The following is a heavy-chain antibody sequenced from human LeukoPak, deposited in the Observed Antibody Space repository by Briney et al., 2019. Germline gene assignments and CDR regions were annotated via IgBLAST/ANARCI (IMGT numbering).Heavy chain of an antibody. J-gene: IGHJ6*04. CDR2: IWFDGSNK. Sequence: GRSLRLSCAASGFTFRTYGMHWVRQAPGKGLEWLAVIWFDGSNKFYADSVKGRFTISRDNSENTLYLQMNSLRVEDTAAYYCARATETTSNYYYGMEVWGKGTTVTVSS. D-gene: IGHD1-1*01. CDR3: ARATETTSNYYYGMEV. V-gene: IGHV3-33*01. CDR1: GFTFRTYG.